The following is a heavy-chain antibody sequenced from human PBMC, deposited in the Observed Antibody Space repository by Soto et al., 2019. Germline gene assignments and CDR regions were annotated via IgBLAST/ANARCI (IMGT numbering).Heavy chain of an antibody. CDR3: AKEQLHSSSWYQGNFDY. J-gene: IGHJ4*02. D-gene: IGHD6-13*01. CDR2: ISGSGGST. CDR1: GFTFSSYA. Sequence: EVQLLESGGGLVQPGGSLRLSCAASGFTFSSYAMSWVRQAPGKGLEWVSAISGSGGSTYYADSVNGRFTISRDNSKNTLYLQMNSLRAEDTAVYYCAKEQLHSSSWYQGNFDYWGQGTLVTVSS. V-gene: IGHV3-23*01.